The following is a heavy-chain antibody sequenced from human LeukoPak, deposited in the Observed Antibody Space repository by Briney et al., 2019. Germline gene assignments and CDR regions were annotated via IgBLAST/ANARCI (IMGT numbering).Heavy chain of an antibody. CDR3: ARHGYSSLYS. CDR2: FDNSGST. D-gene: IGHD5-18*01. J-gene: IGHJ4*02. CDR1: GGSISSGYYY. V-gene: IGHV4-30-4*01. Sequence: PSETLSLTCTVSGGSISSGYYYWSWIRQPPGKGLEWIGYFDNSGSTYYNPSLKSRASISVDTSKNQFSLKLTAVTAADTAVYYCARHGYSSLYSWGQGTLVTVSS.